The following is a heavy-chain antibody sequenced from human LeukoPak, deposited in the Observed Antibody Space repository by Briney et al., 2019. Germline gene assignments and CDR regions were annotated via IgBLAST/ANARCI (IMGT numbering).Heavy chain of an antibody. D-gene: IGHD6-19*01. Sequence: GGSLRLSCAAAGFTFSSYAMSWVRQAPGKGLGWVSAVSGRGERTYYADLVQGRFSISRDNSKDTVYLQMNSLRAGDTAIYYCANQPGLYDSGWSWTYHFFGVDVWGQGTTVTVSS. CDR1: GFTFSSYA. J-gene: IGHJ6*02. V-gene: IGHV3-23*01. CDR3: ANQPGLYDSGWSWTYHFFGVDV. CDR2: VSGRGERT.